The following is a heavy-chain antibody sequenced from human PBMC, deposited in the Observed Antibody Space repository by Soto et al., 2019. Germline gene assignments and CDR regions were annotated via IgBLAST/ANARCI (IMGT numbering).Heavy chain of an antibody. V-gene: IGHV3-15*07. CDR2: IKSKTDGGTP. D-gene: IGHD3-22*01. J-gene: IGHJ4*01. CDR3: TTDSYSSIIVVRFDY. Sequence: PGGSLRLSCAASGFTFSNAWINWVRQAPGKGLKWVGRIKSKTDGGTPDYTAPVKGRFAISRDDSKNMVYLQMNSLKTEDTGLYYCTTDSYSSIIVVRFDYWGHGTLVTVSS. CDR1: GFTFSNAW.